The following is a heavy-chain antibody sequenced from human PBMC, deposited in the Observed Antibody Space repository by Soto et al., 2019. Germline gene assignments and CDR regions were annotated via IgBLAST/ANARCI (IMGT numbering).Heavy chain of an antibody. CDR2: ISTTGVT. CDR3: ARHGGDVVMVRD. V-gene: IGHV4-59*08. Sequence: QVKLQESGRGLVKPSETLSLSCTDSGGSLGDVYWTWIRQPPGKEMEWIGYISTTGVTNYSPSLKSRVTMSTDTSKNRFSLHLSSVTVAATAMYLWARHGGDVVMVRDWGQGIQVTVSS. D-gene: IGHD2-21*01. J-gene: IGHJ4*02. CDR1: GGSLGDVY.